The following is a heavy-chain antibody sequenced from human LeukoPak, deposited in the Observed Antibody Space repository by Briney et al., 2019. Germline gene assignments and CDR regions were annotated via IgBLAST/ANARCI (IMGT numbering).Heavy chain of an antibody. CDR3: TRDPGRNWFDP. CDR2: IIGDGSFT. V-gene: IGHV3-74*01. Sequence: PGGSLRLSCAASGFSFSGYWMHWVRQAPGNGLVWVSRIIGDGSFTNYADSVKGRFTISRDNAKDTLYLQLNSLRAEDTGVYYCTRDPGRNWFDPWGQGTLVTVSS. D-gene: IGHD1-26*01. CDR1: GFSFSGYW. J-gene: IGHJ5*02.